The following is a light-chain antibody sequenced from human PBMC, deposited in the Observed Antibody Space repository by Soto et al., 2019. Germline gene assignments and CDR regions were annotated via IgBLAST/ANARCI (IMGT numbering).Light chain of an antibody. CDR1: ERIGSN. CDR3: QQTFVIPQT. CDR2: TAS. J-gene: IGKJ1*01. Sequence: DIQLTQPPSSLSASVGDTVSITCRATERIGSNLCWYQQKPGKAPALLIYTASTLQTGVPYRFSGSGYATDFTLTISGLQPEDVATYFCQQTFVIPQTFGQGTKVDVK. V-gene: IGKV1-39*01.